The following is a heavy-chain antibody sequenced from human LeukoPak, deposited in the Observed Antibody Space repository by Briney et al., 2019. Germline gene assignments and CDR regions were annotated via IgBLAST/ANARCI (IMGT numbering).Heavy chain of an antibody. CDR1: GGSLSSSSYY. CDR2: IYYSGGT. D-gene: IGHD6-6*01. CDR3: ATLYGSSAGTFDI. Sequence: SETLSLTCIVSGGSLSSSSYYWGWIRQPPGKGLEWIGTIYYSGGTYYNPSLKSRVTISVGSSKNQFSLKLSSVTAADTAVFYCATLYGSSAGTFDIWGQGTVVTVSS. J-gene: IGHJ3*02. V-gene: IGHV4-39*01.